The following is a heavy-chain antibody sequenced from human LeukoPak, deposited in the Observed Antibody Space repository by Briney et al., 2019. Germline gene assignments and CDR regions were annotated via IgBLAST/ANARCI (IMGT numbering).Heavy chain of an antibody. CDR2: ISYDGSNK. J-gene: IGHJ4*02. Sequence: GGSLRLSCAASGFTFSSYGVHWVRQAPGKGLEWVAVISYDGSNKYYADSVKGRFTISRDNSKNTLYLQMNSLRAEDTAVYYCAKDGMVATYCFDYWGQGTLVTVSS. V-gene: IGHV3-30*18. CDR1: GFTFSSYG. CDR3: AKDGMVATYCFDY. D-gene: IGHD5-12*01.